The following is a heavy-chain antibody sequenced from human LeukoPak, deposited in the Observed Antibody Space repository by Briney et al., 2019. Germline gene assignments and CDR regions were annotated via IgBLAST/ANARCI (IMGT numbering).Heavy chain of an antibody. J-gene: IGHJ3*02. D-gene: IGHD6-13*01. Sequence: SETLSLTSTVSGGSISSYYWSWIRQPPGKGLEWIGYIYYSGSTNYNPSLKSRVTISVDTSKNQYSLKLSSVTAADTAVYYCARGRRYSSSWYRGPEPRDAFDIWGQGTMVTVSS. CDR1: GGSISSYY. V-gene: IGHV4-59*01. CDR3: ARGRRYSSSWYRGPEPRDAFDI. CDR2: IYYSGST.